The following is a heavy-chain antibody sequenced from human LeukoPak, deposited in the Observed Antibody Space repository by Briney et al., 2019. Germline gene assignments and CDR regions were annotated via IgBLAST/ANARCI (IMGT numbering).Heavy chain of an antibody. CDR1: GGTFSSYA. Sequence: SVTVSCTASGGTFSSYAISWVRQAPGQGLEWMGGIIPIFGTANYAQKFQGRVTITADESTSTAYMELSSLRSEDTAVYYCARESALLALSFDYWGQGTLVTVSS. CDR2: IIPIFGTA. D-gene: IGHD2-15*01. J-gene: IGHJ4*02. V-gene: IGHV1-69*01. CDR3: ARESALLALSFDY.